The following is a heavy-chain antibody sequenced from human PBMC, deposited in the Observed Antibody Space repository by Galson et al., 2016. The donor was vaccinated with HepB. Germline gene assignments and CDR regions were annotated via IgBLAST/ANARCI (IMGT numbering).Heavy chain of an antibody. CDR1: GYIFASVW. CDR2: IYPEDSET. CDR3: ARHDTTGYSIDY. D-gene: IGHD1-14*01. V-gene: IGHV5-51*01. J-gene: IGHJ4*02. Sequence: QSGAEVKKPGESLKISCEVSGYIFASVWIGWVRQVPGKGLEWVGIIYPEDSETKYSPSFEGQVTISVDRSINTAYLQWNSLKASDTAVYYCARHDTTGYSIDYWGQGTLVTVSS.